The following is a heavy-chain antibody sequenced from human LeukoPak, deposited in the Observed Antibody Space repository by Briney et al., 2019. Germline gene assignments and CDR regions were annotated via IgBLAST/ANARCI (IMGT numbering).Heavy chain of an antibody. J-gene: IGHJ6*03. Sequence: ASVKVSCKASGGTFSSYGFNWVRQAPGQGLEWMEGLIPIFNTPNYAQKFQGRVSITADESASTAYMELSSVRSEDTAMYYGSTTGMAGRPPYYYTHMDVWENGTTVIVSS. D-gene: IGHD4-17*01. CDR3: STTGMAGRPPYYYTHMDV. V-gene: IGHV1-69*13. CDR2: LIPIFNTP. CDR1: GGTFSSYG.